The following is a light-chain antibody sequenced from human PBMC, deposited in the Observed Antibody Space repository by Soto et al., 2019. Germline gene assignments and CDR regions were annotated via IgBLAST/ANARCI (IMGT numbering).Light chain of an antibody. J-gene: IGKJ4*01. CDR1: QSVGKY. Sequence: EIVLTQSPATLSLSPGERATLSCRASQSVGKYLAWYQQKPGQAPRLLIYDVSSRATGIPARFSGSGSGTDFTLTITSLEPEDSAVYYCQQRSIWLTFGGGTKVEIK. CDR2: DVS. CDR3: QQRSIWLT. V-gene: IGKV3-11*01.